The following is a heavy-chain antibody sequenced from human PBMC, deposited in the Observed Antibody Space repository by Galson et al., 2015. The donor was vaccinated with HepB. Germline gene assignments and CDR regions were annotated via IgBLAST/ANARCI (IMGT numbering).Heavy chain of an antibody. V-gene: IGHV3-23*01. CDR2: ISGSGGST. J-gene: IGHJ4*02. CDR3: AIDRPGAGAGRAV. Sequence: SLRLSCAASGFTFSNYAMSWVRQAPGKGLEWVSTISGSGGSTYYADTVKGRFTISRDDSKNTLYLQMNSLRAEDTAVYFCAIDRPGAGAGRAVWGQGTLVTVSS. D-gene: IGHD6-19*01. CDR1: GFTFSNYA.